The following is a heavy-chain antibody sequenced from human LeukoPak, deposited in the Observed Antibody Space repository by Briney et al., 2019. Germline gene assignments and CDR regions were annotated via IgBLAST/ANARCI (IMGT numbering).Heavy chain of an antibody. CDR3: ARNSCPSGSCYDNRGYFDY. V-gene: IGHV4-61*02. CDR2: IYTSGST. J-gene: IGHJ4*02. Sequence: SETLSLTCTVSGGSISSGAYYWSWIRQPAGKGLEWIGRIYTSGSTNYNPSLKSRITISVDTSKNQFSLKLSSVTAADTAVYYCARNSCPSGSCYDNRGYFDYWGQGTLVTVSS. D-gene: IGHD2-15*01. CDR1: GGSISSGAYY.